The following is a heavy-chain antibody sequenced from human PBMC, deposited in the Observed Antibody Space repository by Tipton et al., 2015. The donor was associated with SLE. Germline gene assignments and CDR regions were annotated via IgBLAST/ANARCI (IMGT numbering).Heavy chain of an antibody. CDR3: ATGEWVAATLRYYYGMDV. CDR2: IIPIFGTA. D-gene: IGHD2-15*01. CDR1: GGTLSSSA. V-gene: IGHV1-69*05. Sequence: QSGAEVKKPGSSVKVSCKASGGTLSSSAISWVRQAPGQGLEWMGGIIPIFGTANYAQKFQGRVTITTDESTSTAYMELSSLRSEAAAVYYCATGEWVAATLRYYYGMDVWGQGTTVTVSS. J-gene: IGHJ6*02.